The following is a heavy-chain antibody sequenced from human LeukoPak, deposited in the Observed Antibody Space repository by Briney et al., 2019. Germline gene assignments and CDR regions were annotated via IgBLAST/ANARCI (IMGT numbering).Heavy chain of an antibody. J-gene: IGHJ4*02. CDR1: GGSFSGYY. Sequence: PSETLSLTCAVYGGSFSGYYWNWIRQPPGKGLEWIGYIYYSGSTNYNPSLKSRVTISVDTSKNQFSLKLSAVTAADTAVYYCARHEFDSGSLPYFDYWGQGILATVSS. CDR3: ARHEFDSGSLPYFDY. D-gene: IGHD3-10*01. V-gene: IGHV4-59*08. CDR2: IYYSGST.